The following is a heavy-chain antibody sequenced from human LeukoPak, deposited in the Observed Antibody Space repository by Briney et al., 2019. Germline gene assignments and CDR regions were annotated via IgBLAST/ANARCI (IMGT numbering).Heavy chain of an antibody. V-gene: IGHV4-39*01. Sequence: SETLSLTCTVSGGSISSSSYYWGWIRQPPGKGLEWIGSIYYSGSTYYNPSLKSRVTISVDTSKNQFSLKLSSVTAADTAVYYCARHGDYGDYATLGYFQHWGQGTLVTVSS. J-gene: IGHJ1*01. CDR3: ARHGDYGDYATLGYFQH. D-gene: IGHD4-17*01. CDR1: GGSISSSSYY. CDR2: IYYSGST.